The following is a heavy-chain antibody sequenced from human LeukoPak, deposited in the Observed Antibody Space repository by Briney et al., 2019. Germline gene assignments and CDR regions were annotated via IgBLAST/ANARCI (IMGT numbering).Heavy chain of an antibody. CDR3: ARLSSSSWYGGVDY. J-gene: IGHJ4*02. D-gene: IGHD6-13*01. Sequence: PSETLSLTCAVSGYSISSGYYWGWIRQPPGKGLEWIGSIYHSGSTYYNPSLKSRVTISVDTSKNQFSLKLSSVTAADTAVYYCARLSSSSWYGGVDYWGQGALVTVSS. CDR1: GYSISSGYY. V-gene: IGHV4-38-2*01. CDR2: IYHSGST.